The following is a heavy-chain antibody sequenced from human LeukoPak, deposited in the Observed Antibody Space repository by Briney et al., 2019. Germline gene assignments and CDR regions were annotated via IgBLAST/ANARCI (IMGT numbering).Heavy chain of an antibody. CDR1: GFTFSSYS. D-gene: IGHD3-3*01. Sequence: GGSLRLSCAASGFTFSSYSMNWVRQAPGKGLEWVSYISSSSSTIYYADSVKGRFTISRDNAKNSLYLQMNSLRAEDMALYYCAKGSYYDFWSGYSNWFDPWGQGTLVTVSS. CDR2: ISSSSSTI. V-gene: IGHV3-48*04. J-gene: IGHJ5*02. CDR3: AKGSYYDFWSGYSNWFDP.